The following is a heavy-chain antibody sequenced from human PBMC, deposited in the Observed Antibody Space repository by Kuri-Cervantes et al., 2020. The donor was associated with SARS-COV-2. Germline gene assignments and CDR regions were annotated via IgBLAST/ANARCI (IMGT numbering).Heavy chain of an antibody. CDR3: ARERYYSGHYGMDV. Sequence: GGSLRLSCAASGFIFSSYWMSWVRQVPGKGLEWVANIKQRGNEKYYVDSVKGRFTISRDNSQNSLYLEMNSLRGEDTAVYYCARERYYSGHYGMDVWGQGTTVTVSS. J-gene: IGHJ6*02. D-gene: IGHD3-10*01. CDR2: IKQRGNEK. CDR1: GFIFSSYW. V-gene: IGHV3-7*03.